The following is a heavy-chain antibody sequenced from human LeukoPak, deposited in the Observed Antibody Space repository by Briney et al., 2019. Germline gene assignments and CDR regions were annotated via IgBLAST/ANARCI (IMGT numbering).Heavy chain of an antibody. Sequence: ASVKVSCKASGYTFTSYAMHWVRQAPGQRLEWMGWINAGNGNTKYSQKFQGRVTITRDTSASTAYMELSSLRSEDTAVYYCAKEGPALGYSSSWYEGYYGMDVWGQGTTVTVSS. CDR2: INAGNGNT. CDR3: AKEGPALGYSSSWYEGYYGMDV. J-gene: IGHJ6*02. D-gene: IGHD6-13*01. CDR1: GYTFTSYA. V-gene: IGHV1-3*01.